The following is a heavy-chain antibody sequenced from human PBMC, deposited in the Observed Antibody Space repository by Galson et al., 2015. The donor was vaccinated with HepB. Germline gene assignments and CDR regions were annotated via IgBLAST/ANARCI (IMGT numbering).Heavy chain of an antibody. CDR1: GFTFSSYG. V-gene: IGHV3-30*18. CDR2: ISYDGSNK. Sequence: LRLSCAATGFTFSSYGMHWVRQAPGKGLEWVAVISYDGSNKYYADSVKGRFTISRDNSKNTLYLQMNSLRAEDTAVYYCAKDLLAYYYDSSGYDYWGQGTLVTVSS. CDR3: AKDLLAYYYDSSGYDY. J-gene: IGHJ4*02. D-gene: IGHD3-22*01.